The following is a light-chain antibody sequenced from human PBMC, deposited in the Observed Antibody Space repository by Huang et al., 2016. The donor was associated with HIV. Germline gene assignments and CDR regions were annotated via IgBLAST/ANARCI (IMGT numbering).Light chain of an antibody. CDR3: QQYNNWPPVT. V-gene: IGKV3-15*01. CDR2: DAS. J-gene: IGKJ3*01. Sequence: LSCRASQSVSSNLAWYQQKPGQAPRLLIYDASSGAAGIPARFSGSGSGTEFTLTISSLQSEDFAVYSCQQYNNWPPVTFGPGTKVDIK. CDR1: QSVSSN.